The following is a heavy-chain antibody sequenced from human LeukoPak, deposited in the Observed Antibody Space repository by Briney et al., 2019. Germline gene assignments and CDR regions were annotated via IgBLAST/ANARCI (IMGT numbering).Heavy chain of an antibody. CDR3: ATTSIAVADFEY. CDR1: GYTLTELF. CDR2: FDPEDGET. V-gene: IGHV1-24*01. Sequence: GASVKVCCKVSGYTLTELFMHWVRQAPGKGLEWMGGFDPEDGETIYAQKFQGRVTMTEDTSTDTAYMELSSLRSEDTAVYYCATTSIAVADFEYWGQGTLVTVSS. J-gene: IGHJ4*02. D-gene: IGHD6-19*01.